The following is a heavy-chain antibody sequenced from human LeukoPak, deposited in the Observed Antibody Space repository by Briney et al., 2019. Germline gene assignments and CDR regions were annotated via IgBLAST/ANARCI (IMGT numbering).Heavy chain of an antibody. CDR3: ARDDYGDYRYHYYMDV. CDR2: IIPIFGTA. CDR1: GGTFSSCA. D-gene: IGHD4-17*01. V-gene: IGHV1-69*05. J-gene: IGHJ6*03. Sequence: SVKVSCKASGGTFSSCAISWVRQAPGQGLEWMGGIIPIFGTANYAQKFQGRVTITTDESTSTAYMELSSLRSEDTAVYYCARDDYGDYRYHYYMDVWGKGTTVTVSS.